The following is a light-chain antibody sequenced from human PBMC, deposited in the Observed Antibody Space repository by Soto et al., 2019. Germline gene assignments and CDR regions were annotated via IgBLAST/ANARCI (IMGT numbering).Light chain of an antibody. CDR1: QTISSW. CDR3: LQYSTWPRT. J-gene: IGKJ1*01. Sequence: DIPMTQSPSTLSCSLGDRVTISCRASQTISSWLAWYQQKPGKAPKLLIYNASTLKSGVPSRFSGSGPGTEFTLTISSLQPEDFATYYCLQYSTWPRTFGQGTKVDIK. V-gene: IGKV1-5*03. CDR2: NAS.